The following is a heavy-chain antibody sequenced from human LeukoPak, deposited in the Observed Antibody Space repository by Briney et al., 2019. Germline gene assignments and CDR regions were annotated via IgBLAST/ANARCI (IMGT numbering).Heavy chain of an antibody. Sequence: PGGSLRLSCAASGFTFSSYWMHWVRQAPGKGLVWVSRINSDGSSTSYADSVKGRFTISRDNAKNTLYLQMNSLRAEDTAVYYCARERVVVTAIEDCYYGMDVWGQGTTVTVSS. CDR1: GFTFSSYW. CDR3: ARERVVVTAIEDCYYGMDV. D-gene: IGHD2-21*02. CDR2: INSDGSST. V-gene: IGHV3-74*01. J-gene: IGHJ6*02.